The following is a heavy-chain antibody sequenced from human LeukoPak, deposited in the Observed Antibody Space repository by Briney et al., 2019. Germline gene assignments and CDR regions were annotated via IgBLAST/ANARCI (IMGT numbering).Heavy chain of an antibody. CDR3: ARGYYDYGQSYFDY. D-gene: IGHD3-16*01. Sequence: SETLSLTCTVSGGSISSSSYYWGWIRQPPGKGLEWIGSIYYSGSTYYNPSLKSRVTISVDTSKNQFSLKLSSVTAADTAVYYCARGYYDYGQSYFDYWGQGTLVTVSS. J-gene: IGHJ4*02. CDR1: GGSISSSSYY. V-gene: IGHV4-39*07. CDR2: IYYSGST.